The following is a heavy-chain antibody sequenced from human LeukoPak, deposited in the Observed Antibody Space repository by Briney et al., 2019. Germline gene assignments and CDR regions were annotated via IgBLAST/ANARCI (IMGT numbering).Heavy chain of an antibody. Sequence: PSETLSLTCTVSGGSISSYYWSWIRQPPGKGLKWIGYIYYIGSTNYNPSLKSRVTISVDTSKSQFSLKLSSVTAADTAVYYCARGTSGDRGDYWGQGTLVTVSS. D-gene: IGHD7-27*01. CDR2: IYYIGST. CDR1: GGSISSYY. V-gene: IGHV4-59*01. CDR3: ARGTSGDRGDY. J-gene: IGHJ4*02.